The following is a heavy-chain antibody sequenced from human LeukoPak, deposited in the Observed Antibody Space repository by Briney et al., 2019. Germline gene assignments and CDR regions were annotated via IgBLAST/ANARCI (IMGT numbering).Heavy chain of an antibody. V-gene: IGHV3-48*04. J-gene: IGHJ4*02. CDR2: ISWDSTTI. CDR1: GFTFGPYA. Sequence: GGSLRLSCAASGFTFGPYAMNWVRLAPGKGLQWVAYISWDSTTIHYADSVRGRFTISRDNAKNSLYLRMSSLRVEDTAVYYCARDADGNTDYWGQGTLVTVSS. CDR3: ARDADGNTDY.